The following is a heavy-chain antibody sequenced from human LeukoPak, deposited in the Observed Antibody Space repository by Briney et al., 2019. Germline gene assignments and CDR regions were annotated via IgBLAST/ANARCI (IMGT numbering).Heavy chain of an antibody. CDR3: ARDVVTVAFDI. CDR1: GGTFSSYA. V-gene: IGHV1-69*04. Sequence: GASVKVSCKVSGGTFSSYAISWVRQAPGQGLEWMGRIIPILGIANYAQKFQGRVTITADKSTSTAYMELSSLRSEDTAVYYCARDVVTVAFDIWGQGTMVTVSS. CDR2: IIPILGIA. J-gene: IGHJ3*02. D-gene: IGHD2-21*02.